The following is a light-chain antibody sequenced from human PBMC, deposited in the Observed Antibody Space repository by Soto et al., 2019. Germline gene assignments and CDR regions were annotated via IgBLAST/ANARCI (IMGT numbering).Light chain of an antibody. J-gene: IGKJ1*01. V-gene: IGKV1-5*03. CDR2: KAS. Sequence: DIQMTQSPSTLSASVGDRVSITCRASQSLSSRLAWYQQKPGKAPKLLIYKASTLESGVPSRFSGSGSGTEFTLTISSLQPDDFATYYCQQYNNYWTFCQGTNVEIK. CDR1: QSLSSR. CDR3: QQYNNYWT.